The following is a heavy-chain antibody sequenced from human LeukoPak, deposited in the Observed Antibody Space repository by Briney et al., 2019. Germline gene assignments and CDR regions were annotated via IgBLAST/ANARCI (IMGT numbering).Heavy chain of an antibody. V-gene: IGHV4-39*07. CDR2: IYYSGST. J-gene: IGHJ1*01. CDR1: GGSISRSNYY. CDR3: ARDTRAEYFQH. Sequence: PSETLSLTCTVSGGSISRSNYYWAWIRQPPGQGLEWIGSIYYSGSTNYNPSLKSRVTISVDTSKNQFSLKLSSVTAADTAVYYCARDTRAEYFQHWGQGTLVTASS.